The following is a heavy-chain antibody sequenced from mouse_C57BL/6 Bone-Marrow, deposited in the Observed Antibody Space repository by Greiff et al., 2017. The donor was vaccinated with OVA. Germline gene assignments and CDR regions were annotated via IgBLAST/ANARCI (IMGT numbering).Heavy chain of an antibody. V-gene: IGHV14-4*01. CDR1: GFNIKDDY. Sequence: EVQLQQSGAELVRPGASVKLSCTASGFNIKDDYMHWVKQRPEQGLEWIGWIDPENGDTEYASKFQGKATITADTSSNTAYLQLSSLTAEDTAVYYCTTEGYYYGSSYYYAMDYWGQGTSVTVSS. CDR3: TTEGYYYGSSYYYAMDY. J-gene: IGHJ4*01. CDR2: IDPENGDT. D-gene: IGHD1-1*01.